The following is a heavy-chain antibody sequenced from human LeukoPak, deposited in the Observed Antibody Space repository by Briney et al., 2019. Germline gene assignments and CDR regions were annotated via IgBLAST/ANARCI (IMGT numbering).Heavy chain of an antibody. CDR1: GGTFSSYT. V-gene: IGHV1-69*04. CDR3: ARDFGYCSSTICYKADY. CDR2: IIPILGIA. D-gene: IGHD2-2*02. Sequence: SVKVSCKASGGTFSSYTISWVRQAPGQGLEWMGRIIPILGIANYAQKFQGRVTITADKSTSTAYMELSSLRSEDTAVYYCARDFGYCSSTICYKADYWGQGTLVTVSS. J-gene: IGHJ4*02.